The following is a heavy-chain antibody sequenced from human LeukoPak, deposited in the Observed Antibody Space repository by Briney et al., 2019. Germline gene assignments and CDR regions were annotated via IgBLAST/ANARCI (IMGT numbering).Heavy chain of an antibody. CDR3: ASPQRYCSSTSCPEGYYFDY. Sequence: GGSLRLSCAASGFDFSNYGIHWVRQAPGKRLEWVALISRDGTNKFYADSVKGRFAISRDNAKNSLYLQMNSLRAEDTAVYYCASPQRYCSSTSCPEGYYFDYWAREPWSPSPQ. J-gene: IGHJ4*02. CDR2: ISRDGTNK. V-gene: IGHV3-30*03. D-gene: IGHD2-2*01. CDR1: GFDFSNYG.